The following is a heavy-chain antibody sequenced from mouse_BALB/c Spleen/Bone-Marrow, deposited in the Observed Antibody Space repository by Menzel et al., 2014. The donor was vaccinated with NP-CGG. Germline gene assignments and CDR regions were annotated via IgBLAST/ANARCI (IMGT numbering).Heavy chain of an antibody. Sequence: VQLQQSGPELVKPGASVKISCKTSGYTFTDNTIHWVKQSLGKSLAWIGSVNPNIGDSTYHQRVKGRATLTVDKSSNTAYMELRSLTSEDSAVYYCARSVHFDNWGQGTTLTVSS. J-gene: IGHJ2*01. CDR3: ARSVHFDN. CDR2: VNPNIGDS. CDR1: GYTFTDNT. V-gene: IGHV1-18*01.